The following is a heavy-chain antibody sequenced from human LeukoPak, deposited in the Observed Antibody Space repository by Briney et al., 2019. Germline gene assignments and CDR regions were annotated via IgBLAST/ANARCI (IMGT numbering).Heavy chain of an antibody. J-gene: IGHJ3*02. CDR3: VKSVTTGTGGAFDI. D-gene: IGHD1-1*01. CDR2: ISSNGGST. V-gene: IGHV3-64D*06. Sequence: GGSLRLSCSASGFTFSSYAMHWVRQAPGKGLEYVSAISSNGGSTYYADSVKGRFTISRDNSKNTLYLQMSSLRAEDTAVYYCVKSVTTGTGGAFDIWGQGTMLTVSS. CDR1: GFTFSSYA.